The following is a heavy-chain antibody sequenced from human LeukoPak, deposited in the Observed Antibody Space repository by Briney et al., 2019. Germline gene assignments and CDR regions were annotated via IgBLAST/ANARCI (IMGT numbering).Heavy chain of an antibody. CDR2: IYYSGST. V-gene: IGHV4-61*01. CDR1: GGSISSSSYY. Sequence: SETPSLTCTVSGGSISSSSYYWSWIRQPPGKGLEWIGYIYYSGSTNYNPSLKSRVTISVDTSKNQFSLKLSSVTAADTAVYYCARLYSSSWTYYYYMDVWGKGTTVTVSS. J-gene: IGHJ6*03. D-gene: IGHD6-13*01. CDR3: ARLYSSSWTYYYYMDV.